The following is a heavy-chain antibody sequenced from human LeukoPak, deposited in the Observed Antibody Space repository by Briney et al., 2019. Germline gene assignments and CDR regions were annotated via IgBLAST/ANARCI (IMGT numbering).Heavy chain of an antibody. J-gene: IGHJ6*02. CDR1: GGSISSSSYY. D-gene: IGHD5-12*01. CDR3: ARHGLGGLTMDV. Sequence: SETLSLTCTVSGGSISSSSYYWGWIRQPPGKGLEWIGSIYYSGSTYYNPSLKSRVTISVDTSKNQFSLKLSSVTAADTAVYYCARHGLGGLTMDVWGQGTTVTVSS. V-gene: IGHV4-39*01. CDR2: IYYSGST.